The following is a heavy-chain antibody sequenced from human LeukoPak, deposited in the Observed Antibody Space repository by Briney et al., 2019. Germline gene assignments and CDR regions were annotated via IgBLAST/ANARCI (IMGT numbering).Heavy chain of an antibody. V-gene: IGHV4-38-2*02. Sequence: PSETLSLTCTVSGYSISSGYYWGWIRQPPGKGLEWIGSIYHSGSTYYNPSLKSRVTISVDTSKNQFSLKLSSVTAADTAVYYCARRRYFDWLFLFDYRGQGTLVTVSS. CDR3: ARRRYFDWLFLFDY. CDR2: IYHSGST. J-gene: IGHJ4*02. CDR1: GYSISSGYY. D-gene: IGHD3-9*01.